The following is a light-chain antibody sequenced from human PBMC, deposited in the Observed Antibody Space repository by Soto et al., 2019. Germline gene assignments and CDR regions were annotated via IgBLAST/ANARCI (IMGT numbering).Light chain of an antibody. CDR3: QQYDSYPRT. J-gene: IGKJ1*01. V-gene: IGKV1-5*03. CDR1: QSISNW. Sequence: DIQMTQSPSTLSASVGDRVTITCRASQSISNWLAWYQQKPGKAPKLLIYKASSLESGVPSRFSGSGSGTEFTLSISSLQADDFATYYCQQYDSYPRTFGHGTKVEIK. CDR2: KAS.